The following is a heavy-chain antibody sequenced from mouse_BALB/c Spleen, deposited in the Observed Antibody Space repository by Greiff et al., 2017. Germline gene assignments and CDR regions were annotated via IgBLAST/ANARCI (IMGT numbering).Heavy chain of an antibody. J-gene: IGHJ4*01. Sequence: EVQGVESGGGLVQPGGSLRLSCATSGFTFTDYYMSWVRQPPGKALEWLGFIRNKANGYTTEYSASVKGRFTISRDNSQSFLYLQMNTLRAEDSATYYCARDKGYDGMDYWGQGTSVTVSS. D-gene: IGHD2-2*01. CDR3: ARDKGYDGMDY. CDR1: GFTFTDYY. V-gene: IGHV7-3*02. CDR2: IRNKANGYTT.